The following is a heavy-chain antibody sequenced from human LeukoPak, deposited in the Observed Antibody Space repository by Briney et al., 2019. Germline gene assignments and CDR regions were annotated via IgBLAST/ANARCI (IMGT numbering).Heavy chain of an antibody. D-gene: IGHD3-22*01. V-gene: IGHV1-69*05. J-gene: IGHJ3*02. Sequence: SVKVSCKASGGTFSSYAISWVRQAPGQGLEWMGGIIPIFGTANYAQKFQGRVTITRNTSISTAYMELSSLRSEDTAVYYCARGRPYDSSGYVDAFDIWGQGTMVTVSS. CDR3: ARGRPYDSSGYVDAFDI. CDR2: IIPIFGTA. CDR1: GGTFSSYA.